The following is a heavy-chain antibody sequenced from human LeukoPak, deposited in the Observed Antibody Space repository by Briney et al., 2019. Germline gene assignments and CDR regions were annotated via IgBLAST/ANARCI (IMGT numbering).Heavy chain of an antibody. Sequence: LGGSLRLSCTASESTFSSFPMSWVRQAPGRGLEWISSISSSGSLIYYADSLKGRITVSRDNAKNSLYVQRNSLRAEDTAVYYCAKIGVSGQWYFDLWGRGTLVTVSS. CDR2: ISSSGSLI. V-gene: IGHV3-21*01. CDR1: ESTFSSFP. J-gene: IGHJ2*01. D-gene: IGHD5/OR15-5a*01. CDR3: AKIGVSGQWYFDL.